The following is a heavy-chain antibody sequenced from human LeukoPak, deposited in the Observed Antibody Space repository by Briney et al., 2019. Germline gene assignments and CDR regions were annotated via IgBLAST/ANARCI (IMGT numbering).Heavy chain of an antibody. Sequence: GRSLRLSCAASGFTFSSNILHWVRQAPGKGLEWVAVMSYDGSDKYYADSVKGRFTVSRDNSKNTLYLQMNSLRAEDTAVYYCARGSADGNYYGMDVWGQGTTVIVPS. CDR3: ARGSADGNYYGMDV. CDR1: GFTFSSNI. V-gene: IGHV3-30-3*01. J-gene: IGHJ6*02. CDR2: MSYDGSDK. D-gene: IGHD6-13*01.